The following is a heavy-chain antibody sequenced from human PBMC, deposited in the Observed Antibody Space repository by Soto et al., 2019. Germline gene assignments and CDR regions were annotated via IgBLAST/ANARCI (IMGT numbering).Heavy chain of an antibody. CDR3: ARDLAASAY. Sequence: QVQLVQSGAEVKKPGASVKVSCKASGYIFTNYYIHWVRQAPGQGLEWMAIINPLPTSGSTNYAQHLQGRGTVTRYTSTSKGYLELSSLISDEKAVYYCARDLAASAYWGQGTLVTVSS. D-gene: IGHD6-13*01. J-gene: IGHJ4*02. CDR2: INPLPTSGST. V-gene: IGHV1-46*01. CDR1: GYIFTNYY.